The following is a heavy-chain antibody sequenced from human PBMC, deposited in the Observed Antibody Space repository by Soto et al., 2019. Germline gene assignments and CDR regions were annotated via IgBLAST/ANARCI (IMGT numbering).Heavy chain of an antibody. CDR2: ISSTSGYT. CDR3: ARGSIYDILTGYAIVGY. Sequence: PGGSLRLSCVASGFTFSDHYMSWIRQAQGKGPEWISYISSTSGYTNYAESVKGRFTISRDNAENSLYLQMNSLRVEDTAVYYCARGSIYDILTGYAIVGYWGQGTLVTVSS. J-gene: IGHJ4*02. V-gene: IGHV3-11*06. CDR1: GFTFSDHY. D-gene: IGHD3-9*01.